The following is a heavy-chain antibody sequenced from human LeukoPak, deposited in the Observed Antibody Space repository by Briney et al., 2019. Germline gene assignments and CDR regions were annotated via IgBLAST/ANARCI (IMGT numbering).Heavy chain of an antibody. CDR1: GFTFDDYA. V-gene: IGHV3-9*01. D-gene: IGHD4-17*01. Sequence: PGGSLRLSCAASGFTFDDYAMHWVRQAPGKGLEWVSGISWNSGSIGYADSVKGRFTISRDNAKNSLYLQMNSLRAEDTALYYCAKDGNYYGDLLDYWGQGTLVTVSS. CDR3: AKDGNYYGDLLDY. CDR2: ISWNSGSI. J-gene: IGHJ4*02.